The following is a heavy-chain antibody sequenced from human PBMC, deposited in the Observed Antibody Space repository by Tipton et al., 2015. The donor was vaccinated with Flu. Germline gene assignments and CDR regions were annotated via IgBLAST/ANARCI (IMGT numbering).Heavy chain of an antibody. D-gene: IGHD3-10*02. CDR3: ARLSYYDVDLKNFYFDY. CDR1: SGSIRSTNYF. V-gene: IGHV4-39*01. CDR2: IYPTGTT. J-gene: IGHJ4*02. Sequence: TLSLTCTVSSGSIRSTNYFCAWIRQPPGKGLELIGNIYPTGTTYYNPSLKSRVTISVDTSKSQFSLMLKPVTAADTAVYYCARLSYYDVDLKNFYFDYWGQGALVTVSS.